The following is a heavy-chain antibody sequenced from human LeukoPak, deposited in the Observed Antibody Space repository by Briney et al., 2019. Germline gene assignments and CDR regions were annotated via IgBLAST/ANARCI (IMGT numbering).Heavy chain of an antibody. J-gene: IGHJ3*02. CDR3: AREKTEYYYDRKIGFDI. CDR1: GYSISSGSY. Sequence: TPSETLSLACAVSGYSISSGSYWGWIRQPPGKGLEWIGSIYHSGSTYYNPSLKSRVTISVDTSKNQFSLKVTSVTAADTAVYYCAREKTEYYYDRKIGFDIWGQGTMVTVSS. CDR2: IYHSGST. V-gene: IGHV4-38-2*02. D-gene: IGHD3-22*01.